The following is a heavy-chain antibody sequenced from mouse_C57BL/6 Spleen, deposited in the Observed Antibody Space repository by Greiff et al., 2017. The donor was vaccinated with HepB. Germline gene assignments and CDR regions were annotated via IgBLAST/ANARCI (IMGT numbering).Heavy chain of an antibody. D-gene: IGHD1-1*01. V-gene: IGHV5-17*01. Sequence: EVMLVESGGGLVKPGGSLKLSCAASGFTFSDYGMHWVRQAPEKGLEWVAYISSGSSTIYYADTVKGRFTISRDNAKNTLFLQMTSLRSEDTAMYYCAREDSKNYYGSSAWFAYWGQGTLVTVSA. CDR2: ISSGSSTI. J-gene: IGHJ3*01. CDR3: AREDSKNYYGSSAWFAY. CDR1: GFTFSDYG.